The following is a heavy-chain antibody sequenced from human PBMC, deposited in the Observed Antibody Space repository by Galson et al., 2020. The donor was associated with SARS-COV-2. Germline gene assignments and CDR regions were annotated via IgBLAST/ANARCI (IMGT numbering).Heavy chain of an antibody. CDR3: ARDRTLDYGGNSGWFDP. Sequence: SETLSLTCTVSGGSISSGDYYWRWIRQPPGKGQEWIGYIHYSGSTYYNPSLKSRVTTSVDTSKNQFSLKLSSVTAADTAVYYCARDRTLDYGGNSGWFDPWGQGTLVTVSS. J-gene: IGHJ5*02. CDR1: GGSISSGDYY. CDR2: IHYSGST. D-gene: IGHD4-17*01. V-gene: IGHV4-30-4*01.